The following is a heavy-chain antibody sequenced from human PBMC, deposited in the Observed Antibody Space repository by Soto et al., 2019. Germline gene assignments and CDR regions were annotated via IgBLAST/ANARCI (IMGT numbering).Heavy chain of an antibody. CDR2: IYYDGST. CDR1: GGSIGTSNW. D-gene: IGHD6-6*01. CDR3: ARSHIVPRLLMYPYDY. Sequence: SETLSLTCAVSGGSIGTSNWWSWVRQSPGKGLEWIGEIYYDGSTYYNPSLKSRVTISLDTSKNQFSLKLSSVTAADTAVYYCARSHIVPRLLMYPYDYWGQGTLVTVSS. J-gene: IGHJ4*02. V-gene: IGHV4-4*02.